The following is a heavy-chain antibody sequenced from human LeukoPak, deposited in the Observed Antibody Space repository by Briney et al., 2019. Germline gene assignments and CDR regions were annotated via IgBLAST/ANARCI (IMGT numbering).Heavy chain of an antibody. CDR1: GFTLSNYD. Sequence: PGGSLRLFCAASGFTLSNYDMNWVRQAPGKGLEWVSSISTSSRYIYYKDSVRGRFTISRDDAKNSLYLEMNSLRAEDTAVYYCARTDSGNLGYFDYWGQGTLVSVSS. CDR3: ARTDSGNLGYFDY. D-gene: IGHD1-26*01. J-gene: IGHJ4*02. CDR2: ISTSSRYI. V-gene: IGHV3-21*01.